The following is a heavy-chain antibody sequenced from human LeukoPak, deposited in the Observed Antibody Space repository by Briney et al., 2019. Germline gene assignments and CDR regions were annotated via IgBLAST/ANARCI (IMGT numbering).Heavy chain of an antibody. J-gene: IGHJ6*02. V-gene: IGHV3-30*03. Sequence: GGSLRLSCAASGFTFSTFGLHWVRQAPGKGLEWVAVISYDGSNKYYADSVKGRFTISRDNSKNTLYLQMNSLRAEDTAVYYCARDNYCSSTSCYLVGSYYGMDVWGQGTTVTVSS. CDR2: ISYDGSNK. D-gene: IGHD2-2*01. CDR3: ARDNYCSSTSCYLVGSYYGMDV. CDR1: GFTFSTFG.